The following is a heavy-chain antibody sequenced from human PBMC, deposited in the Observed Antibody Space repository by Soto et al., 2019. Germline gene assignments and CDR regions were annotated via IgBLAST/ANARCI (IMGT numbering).Heavy chain of an antibody. CDR3: ERNGDSSDYRGWFDP. Sequence: EVQLVESGGGLVQPGGSLRLSCAASGFTVSSNYMSWVRQAPGKGLEWVSVIYSGGTTYYADSVKGRFTISRDNSKNTLYLQMNSLRAEDTAVYYCERNGDSSDYRGWFDPWGQGTLVTVSS. V-gene: IGHV3-66*01. D-gene: IGHD3-22*01. J-gene: IGHJ5*02. CDR2: IYSGGTT. CDR1: GFTVSSNY.